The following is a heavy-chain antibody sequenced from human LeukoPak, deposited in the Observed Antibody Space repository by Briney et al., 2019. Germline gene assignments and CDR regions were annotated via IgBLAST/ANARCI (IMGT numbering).Heavy chain of an antibody. Sequence: SETLSLTCTVSGGSISSSSYYWGWIREPPGKGLEWIGSIYYSGSTYYNPSLKSRVTISVDTSKNQFSLKLSSVTAADTAVYYCARLKGSSRRDYMDVWGKGTTVTVSS. J-gene: IGHJ6*03. CDR3: ARLKGSSRRDYMDV. V-gene: IGHV4-39*07. CDR1: GGSISSSSYY. CDR2: IYYSGST. D-gene: IGHD6-6*01.